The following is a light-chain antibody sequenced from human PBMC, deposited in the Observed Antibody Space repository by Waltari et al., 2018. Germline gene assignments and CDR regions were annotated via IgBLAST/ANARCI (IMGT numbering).Light chain of an antibody. Sequence: DIQMTQSPSSLSASVGDRVTITCRASQSIATYLSWYQQKPGKAPKFLIYAASGLQSGVPDRFSGSGSGTDFTLKISRVEAEDVGVYYCMQGTHWPPWTFGQGTKVEIK. CDR2: AAS. CDR3: MQGTHWPPWT. V-gene: IGKV1-39*01. J-gene: IGKJ1*01. CDR1: QSIATY.